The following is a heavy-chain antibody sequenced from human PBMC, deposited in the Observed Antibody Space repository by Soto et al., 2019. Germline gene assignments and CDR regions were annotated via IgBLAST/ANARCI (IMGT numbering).Heavy chain of an antibody. CDR1: GSSIPGGDSY. J-gene: IGHJ6*02. Sequence: SSDSLNLTCTLSGSSIPGGDSYWIWIREPPGKGLEWIGYIYYSGSTYYNPSLKSRVTISVDTSKNQFSLKLSSVTAADTAVYYCARDRENCSGGSCYRFYYYYGMDVWGQGTTVS. V-gene: IGHV4-30-4*02. CDR3: ARDRENCSGGSCYRFYYYYGMDV. CDR2: IYYSGST. D-gene: IGHD2-15*01.